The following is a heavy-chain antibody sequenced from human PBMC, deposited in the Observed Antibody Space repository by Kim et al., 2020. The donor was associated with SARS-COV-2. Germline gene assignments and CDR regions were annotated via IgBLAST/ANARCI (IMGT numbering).Heavy chain of an antibody. Sequence: GGSLRLSCVASGFSFSNYGMHWVRQAPGKGLEWVAIIWYDGNRKFYADSVKGRFLISRDNSNNTLNLEMNSLRAEDTAVYYCARDGSGMARGRGMDVWGQGTMGTVSS. CDR3: ARDGSGMARGRGMDV. CDR1: GFSFSNYG. J-gene: IGHJ6*02. D-gene: IGHD3-10*01. V-gene: IGHV3-33*01. CDR2: IWYDGNRK.